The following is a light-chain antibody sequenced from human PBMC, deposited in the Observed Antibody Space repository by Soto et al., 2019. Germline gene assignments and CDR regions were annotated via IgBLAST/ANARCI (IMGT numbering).Light chain of an antibody. V-gene: IGLV2-11*01. Sequence: QSALTQPASVSGSPGQSITISCTGTSSDVGGYNYVSWYQQHPGKAPRLMIFDVSERPSGVPDRFSGSKSGNTASLTISGLQAEDEADYYCCLYAVTFYVFGTGTKVTVL. CDR2: DVS. J-gene: IGLJ1*01. CDR1: SSDVGGYNY. CDR3: CLYAVTFYV.